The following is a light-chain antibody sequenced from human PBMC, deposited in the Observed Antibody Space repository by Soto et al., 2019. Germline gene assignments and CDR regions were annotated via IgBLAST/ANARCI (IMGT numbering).Light chain of an antibody. CDR2: DAS. V-gene: IGKV1-5*01. CDR3: QQYNNYST. J-gene: IGKJ1*01. CDR1: QSISDW. Sequence: DIQMTQSPSTLSSSLGDRVTITFRASQSISDWLAWFQLKPGKAPKXLIYDASSLESGVPSRFSGSGSGTEFTLTISSLQPDDFATYYCQQYNNYSTFGQGTKVDI.